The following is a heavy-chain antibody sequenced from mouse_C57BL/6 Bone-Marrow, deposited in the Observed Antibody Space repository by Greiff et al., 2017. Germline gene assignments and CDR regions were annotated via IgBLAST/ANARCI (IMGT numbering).Heavy chain of an antibody. D-gene: IGHD2-1*01. CDR3: ASLYGNYVGFAY. J-gene: IGHJ3*01. CDR1: GFTFSDYG. V-gene: IGHV5-17*01. Sequence: EVKVVESGGGLVKPGGSLKLSCAASGFTFSDYGMHWVRQAPEKGLEWVAYISSGSSTIYYADTVKGRFTISRDNAKNTLFLQMTSLRSEDTAMYYCASLYGNYVGFAYWGQGTLVTVSA. CDR2: ISSGSSTI.